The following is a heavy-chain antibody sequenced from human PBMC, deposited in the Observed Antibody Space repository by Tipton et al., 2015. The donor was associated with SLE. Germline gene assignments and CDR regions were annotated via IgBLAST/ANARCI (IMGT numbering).Heavy chain of an antibody. V-gene: IGHV3-7*01. Sequence: GSLRLSCAASGFNMINTYMSWVRQAPGKGLEWVANIKQDGSEKYYVDSVKGRFTISRDNAKNSVSLQMNSLRAEDTAVYYCARSSGICWGQGTMVTVSS. CDR2: IKQDGSEK. CDR3: ARSSGIC. CDR1: GFNMINTY. D-gene: IGHD1-14*01. J-gene: IGHJ3*01.